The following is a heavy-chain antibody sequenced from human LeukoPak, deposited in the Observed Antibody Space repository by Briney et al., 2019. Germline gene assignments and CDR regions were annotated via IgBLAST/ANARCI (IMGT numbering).Heavy chain of an antibody. CDR2: IYYSGST. CDR3: ARSVEGYCRGGSCYYYSYYMDV. Sequence: SETLSLTCTVSGGSISSYYWSWIRQPPGKGLEWIGYIYYSGSTNYNPSLKSRVTISVDTSKNQFSLKLSSVTAADTAVYYCARSVEGYCRGGSCYYYSYYMDVWGKGTSVTVSS. J-gene: IGHJ6*03. V-gene: IGHV4-59*01. D-gene: IGHD2-15*01. CDR1: GGSISSYY.